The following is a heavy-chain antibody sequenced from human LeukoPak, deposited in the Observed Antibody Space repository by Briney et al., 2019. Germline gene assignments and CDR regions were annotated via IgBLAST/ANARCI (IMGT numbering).Heavy chain of an antibody. CDR2: INSDGSSS. V-gene: IGHV3-74*01. CDR3: TRNPGMDV. CDR1: GFTFSNYW. J-gene: IGHJ6*02. Sequence: PGGSLRLSCAASGFTFSNYWMHWVRQAPGKGLVWVSRINSDGSSSTYADSVKGRFTISRDNAKNTLYLQMNSLRTEDTAVYYCTRNPGMDVWGQGTTVTVCS.